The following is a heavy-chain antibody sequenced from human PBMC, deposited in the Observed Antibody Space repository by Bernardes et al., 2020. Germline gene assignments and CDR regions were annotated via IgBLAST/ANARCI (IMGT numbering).Heavy chain of an antibody. CDR2: ISSDGGNK. V-gene: IGHV3-30*18. D-gene: IGHD6-13*01. J-gene: IGHJ4*02. Sequence: GGSPRLSNASSRFTFSAYCIQWVLPSPGKGLQWVAVISSDGGNKFYGDSVKGRFTISRDNSKNTLYLQLNSLRAEDTALYYCAKDGAAAGTFDYWGQGTLVTVSS. CDR3: AKDGAAAGTFDY. CDR1: RFTFSAYC.